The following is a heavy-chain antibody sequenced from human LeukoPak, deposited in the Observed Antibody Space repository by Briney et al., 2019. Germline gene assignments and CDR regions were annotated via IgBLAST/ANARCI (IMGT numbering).Heavy chain of an antibody. J-gene: IGHJ3*02. CDR3: ARDRRYCSSTSCYAFDI. Sequence: PSQTLSLTCTVSGGSISSGSYYWSWIRQPAGKGLEWIVRIYTSGSTNYNPSLKSRVTISVDTSKNQFSLKLSSVTAADTAVYYCARDRRYCSSTSCYAFDIWGQGTMVTVSS. D-gene: IGHD2-2*01. CDR2: IYTSGST. CDR1: GGSISSGSYY. V-gene: IGHV4-61*02.